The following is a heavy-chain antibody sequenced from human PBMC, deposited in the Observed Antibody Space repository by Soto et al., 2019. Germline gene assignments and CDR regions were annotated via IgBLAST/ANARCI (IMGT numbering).Heavy chain of an antibody. D-gene: IGHD3-22*01. CDR2: ISGSGGST. J-gene: IGHJ4*02. Sequence: PGGSLRLSCAASGFTFSSYAMSWVRQAPGKGLEWVSAISGSGGSTYYADSVKGRFTISRDNSKNTLYLQMNSLRAEDTAVYYCAKALLITMIVVVTPTPFDYWGQGPLVTVSS. CDR3: AKALLITMIVVVTPTPFDY. CDR1: GFTFSSYA. V-gene: IGHV3-23*01.